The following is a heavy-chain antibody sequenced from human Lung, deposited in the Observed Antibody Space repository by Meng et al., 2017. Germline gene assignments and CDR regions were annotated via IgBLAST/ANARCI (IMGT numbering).Heavy chain of an antibody. Sequence: QVQLVESGGGGVKTGGSVRVSCAAYGFTFSDYYMSWIRQAPGKGLEWVSYISSSGSTIYYADSVKGRFTISRDNAKNSLYLQMNSLRAEDTAVYYCARDISGPVGYFDYWGQGTLVTVSS. V-gene: IGHV3-11*01. J-gene: IGHJ4*02. CDR1: GFTFSDYY. CDR3: ARDISGPVGYFDY. D-gene: IGHD1-20*01. CDR2: ISSSGSTI.